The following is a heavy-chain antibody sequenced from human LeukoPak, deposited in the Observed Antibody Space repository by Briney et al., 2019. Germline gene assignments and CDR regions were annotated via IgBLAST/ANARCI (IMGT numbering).Heavy chain of an antibody. CDR3: ARAGYSSSWYYFDY. CDR2: INPNSGGT. CDR1: GYTFTGYY. J-gene: IGHJ4*02. D-gene: IGHD6-13*01. V-gene: IGHV1-2*06. Sequence: ASVKVSCKASGYTFTGYYMHWVRQAPGQGLEWMGRINPNSGGTNYAQKFQGRVTMTRGTSISTAYMELSRLRSDDTAVYYCARAGYSSSWYYFDYWGQGTLVTVSS.